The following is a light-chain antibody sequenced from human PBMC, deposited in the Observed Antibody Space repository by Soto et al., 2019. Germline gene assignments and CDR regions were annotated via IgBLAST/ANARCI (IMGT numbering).Light chain of an antibody. CDR2: EVT. J-gene: IGLJ7*01. V-gene: IGLV2-14*01. Sequence: QSVLTQPASVSGSPGQSITISCTGTSSDVGAYNFVSWYQQLPGKAPKLLIYEVTNRPSGVSNRFSGSKSGNTASLTISGLQAEDEAEYYCSSYTSSTTAVFGGGTQLTVL. CDR3: SSYTSSTTAV. CDR1: SSDVGAYNF.